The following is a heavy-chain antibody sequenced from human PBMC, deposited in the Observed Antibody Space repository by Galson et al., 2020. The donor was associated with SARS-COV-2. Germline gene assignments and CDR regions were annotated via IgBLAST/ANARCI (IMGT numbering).Heavy chain of an antibody. D-gene: IGHD3-3*01. CDR3: ARYECDNLAFGS. V-gene: IGHV4-31*03. CDR1: GGSINSGDYY. Sequence: SETLSLTCTVSGGSINSGDYYWSWLRQHPEKGLEWIGYIYYSGSTYYNPSLKSRVTISIDTSNNQFSLRLSSVAAADTALYYCARYECDNLAFGSWGQGTLVTVSS. J-gene: IGHJ4*02. CDR2: IYYSGST.